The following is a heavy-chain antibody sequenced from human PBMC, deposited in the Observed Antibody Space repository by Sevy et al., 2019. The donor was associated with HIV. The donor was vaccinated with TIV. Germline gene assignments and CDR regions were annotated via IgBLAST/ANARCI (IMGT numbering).Heavy chain of an antibody. V-gene: IGHV4-39*01. D-gene: IGHD6-19*01. Sequence: SETLSLTCTVSGGSISSSSYYWGWIRQPPGKGLEWIGGIYYSGSTYYNPSLKSRVTISVDTSKNQFSLKLSSVTAADTAVYYCARQVSSGWYFVIGDYWGQGTLVTVSS. J-gene: IGHJ4*02. CDR3: ARQVSSGWYFVIGDY. CDR2: IYYSGST. CDR1: GGSISSSSYY.